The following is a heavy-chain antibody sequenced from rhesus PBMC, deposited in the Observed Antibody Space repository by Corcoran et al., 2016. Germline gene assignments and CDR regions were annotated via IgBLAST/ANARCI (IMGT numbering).Heavy chain of an antibody. V-gene: IGHV5-2*01. D-gene: IGHD4-35*01. Sequence: EVQLVQSGAEVKRPGESLKISCKTSGYSFTSYWISWVRQMPGKGLEWMGALEPRHSATRYSPSFQGQVTISADKSISTAYLQWSRLKASDSATYYCARGGNYDWYFDIWGPGTPITISS. J-gene: IGHJ2*01. CDR1: GYSFTSYW. CDR2: LEPRHSAT. CDR3: ARGGNYDWYFDI.